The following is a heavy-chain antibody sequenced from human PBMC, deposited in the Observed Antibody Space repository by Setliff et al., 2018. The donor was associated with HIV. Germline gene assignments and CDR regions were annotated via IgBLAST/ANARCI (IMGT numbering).Heavy chain of an antibody. CDR1: GYTFTTHY. V-gene: IGHV1-46*01. Sequence: ASVKVSCKAFGYTFTTHYIRWVRQAPGQGLEWMGMIKPGGGSASYAQKFQGRVTMTRDTSISTAYMELSRLRSDDTAVYYCARNPDTSGYLYYYYYMDVWGKGTTVTVSS. CDR2: IKPGGGSA. J-gene: IGHJ6*03. CDR3: ARNPDTSGYLYYYYYMDV. D-gene: IGHD3-22*01.